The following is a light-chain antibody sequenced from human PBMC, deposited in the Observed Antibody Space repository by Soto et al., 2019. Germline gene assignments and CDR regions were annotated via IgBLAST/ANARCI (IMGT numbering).Light chain of an antibody. CDR3: QQYNDWPPYT. CDR1: QSVSTN. Sequence: EIVMTRSPATLSVSPGERATLSCRASQSVSTNLAWYQQKRGQAPRLLIYGASTRATGIPARFTGSGSGTEFTLTISSLQSEDFAVYYCQQYNDWPPYTFGQGTKLDIK. J-gene: IGKJ2*01. V-gene: IGKV3-15*01. CDR2: GAS.